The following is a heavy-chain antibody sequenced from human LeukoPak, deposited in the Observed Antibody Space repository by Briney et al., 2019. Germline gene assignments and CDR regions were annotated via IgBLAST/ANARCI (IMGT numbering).Heavy chain of an antibody. V-gene: IGHV1-8*01. D-gene: IGHD3-22*01. CDR3: ATTRGGDYYYDSSGYWSYGY. CDR1: GYTFTSYD. Sequence: ASVKVSCKAFGYTFTSYDINWVRQATGQGLESMGWMNPNSGNTGYAQKFQGRVTMTRNTSISTAYMELSSLRSEDTAVYYCATTRGGDYYYDSSGYWSYGYWGQGTLVTVSP. CDR2: MNPNSGNT. J-gene: IGHJ4*02.